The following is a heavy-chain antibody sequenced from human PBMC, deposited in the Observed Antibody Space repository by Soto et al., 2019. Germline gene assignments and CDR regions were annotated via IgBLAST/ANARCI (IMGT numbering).Heavy chain of an antibody. J-gene: IGHJ3*01. D-gene: IGHD3-16*01. CDR2: IRPNNGAT. CDR3: SKVLGSTFGGVVRTAAAFDV. CDR1: GYTFTGYF. V-gene: IGHV1-2*02. Sequence: QVQLVQSGAEVKKPGASVRVSCKASGYTFTGYFMHWLRQAPGQGLESLGWIRPNNGATNYVQKFQGRITMTRDTSTSTAYMELTSLRSDDTAVYYCSKVLGSTFGGVVRTAAAFDVWGQGTMVTVSS.